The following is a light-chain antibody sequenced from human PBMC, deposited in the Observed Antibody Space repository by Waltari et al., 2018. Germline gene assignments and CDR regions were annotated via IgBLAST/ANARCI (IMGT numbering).Light chain of an antibody. CDR3: QQRSNRPQT. CDR2: DAS. CDR1: QSVGSY. J-gene: IGKJ2*01. V-gene: IGKV3-11*01. Sequence: EIVLTQSPATLSLSPGQRATLSCRASQSVGSYLAWYQQKPGQAPRLLIHDASNRATGIPARFSGSGSGTYFTLTISSLEPEDFAVYYCQQRSNRPQTFGQGTKLDIK.